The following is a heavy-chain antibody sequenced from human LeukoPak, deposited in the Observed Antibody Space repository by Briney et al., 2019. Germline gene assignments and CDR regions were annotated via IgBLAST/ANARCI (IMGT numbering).Heavy chain of an antibody. D-gene: IGHD3-10*02. J-gene: IGHJ6*04. CDR1: GGSFSGHY. CDR3: AELGITMIGGV. CDR2: INHGGST. Sequence: SETLSLTCAVSGGSFSGHYWNWIRQPPGKGLGWIGEINHGGSTNYNPSLKSRVTISVDTSQKQFSLRLSSVTAADTAVYYCAELGITMIGGVWGKGTTVTISS. V-gene: IGHV4-34*01.